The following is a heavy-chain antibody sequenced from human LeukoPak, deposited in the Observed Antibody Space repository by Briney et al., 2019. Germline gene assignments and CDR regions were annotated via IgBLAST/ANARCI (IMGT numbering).Heavy chain of an antibody. CDR3: ARDPFRSSFDS. CDR2: IYSSGVT. CDR1: GGSISSYY. V-gene: IGHV4-4*07. J-gene: IGHJ4*02. D-gene: IGHD1-26*01. Sequence: SETLSLTSTVSGGSISSYYWNWIRQPAGKGLEWIGRIYSSGVTNYNPSLKSRVTMSIYTSNNQFSLELRSVTAADTAIYYCARDPFRSSFDSWGQGVLVTVSS.